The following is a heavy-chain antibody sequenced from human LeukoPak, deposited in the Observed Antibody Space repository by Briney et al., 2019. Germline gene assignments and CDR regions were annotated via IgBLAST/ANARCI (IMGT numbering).Heavy chain of an antibody. J-gene: IGHJ3*02. Sequence: GGSLRLSCAASGFTFDDYAMHWVRQAPGKGLEWVSLINWGGGSTYYADSVKGRFTISRDNSKNSLYLQMNSLRSEDTALYYCARTYNWNPDAFDIWGKGQWSPSLQ. CDR3: ARTYNWNPDAFDI. D-gene: IGHD1-20*01. V-gene: IGHV3-43D*03. CDR2: INWGGGST. CDR1: GFTFDDYA.